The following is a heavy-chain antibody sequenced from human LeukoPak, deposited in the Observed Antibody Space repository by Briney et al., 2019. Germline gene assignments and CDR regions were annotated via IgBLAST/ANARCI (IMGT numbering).Heavy chain of an antibody. CDR2: ISAYNGNT. D-gene: IGHD3-9*01. CDR1: GYTFTGYY. J-gene: IGHJ4*02. Sequence: ASVKVSCKASGYTFTGYYMHWVRQAPGQGLEWMGWISAYNGNTNYAQKLQGRVTMTTDTSTSTAYMELRSLRSDDTAVYYCARLRYFDWLQGGFDYWGQGTLVTVSS. V-gene: IGHV1-18*04. CDR3: ARLRYFDWLQGGFDY.